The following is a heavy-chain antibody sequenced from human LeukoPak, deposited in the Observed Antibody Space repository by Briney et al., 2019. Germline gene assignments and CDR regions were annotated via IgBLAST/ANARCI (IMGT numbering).Heavy chain of an antibody. D-gene: IGHD4-23*01. Sequence: SETLSLTCTVSGGSISSGDYYWSWIRQPPGKGLEWIGYIYYSGSTYYNPSLKSRVTISVDTSKNQFSLKLSSVAAADTAVYYCARLKRRDYGGNPLDYWGQGTLVTVSS. CDR2: IYYSGST. CDR1: GGSISSGDYY. J-gene: IGHJ4*02. CDR3: ARLKRRDYGGNPLDY. V-gene: IGHV4-30-4*01.